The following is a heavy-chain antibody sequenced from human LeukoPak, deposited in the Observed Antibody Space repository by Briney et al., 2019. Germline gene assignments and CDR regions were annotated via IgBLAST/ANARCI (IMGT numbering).Heavy chain of an antibody. CDR3: ARQAYYGSGGYLLMGSNWFDP. Sequence: GESLKISCKGSGYSYTNYWIGWVRQMPGKGLEWMGIIHPGDSDTRYSPSFQGLITISADKSINTAYLQWNSLKASDSAIYYCARQAYYGSGGYLLMGSNWFDPWGQGTLVTVSS. V-gene: IGHV5-51*01. D-gene: IGHD3-10*01. J-gene: IGHJ5*02. CDR2: IHPGDSDT. CDR1: GYSYTNYW.